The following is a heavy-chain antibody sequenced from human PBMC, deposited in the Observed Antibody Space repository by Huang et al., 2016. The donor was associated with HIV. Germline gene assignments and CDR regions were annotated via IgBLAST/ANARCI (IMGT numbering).Heavy chain of an antibody. Sequence: QVQLVQSGAEVKKPGASVKVSCKASGYAFTSYYMHWVRQAPGQGLEWMGIIEPSDGSTSYAQKFQGRVTTTRDTSTNTVFMELSSLRSEDTAVYYCARDRDFYDSSGYWGFNYFDYWGQGTLVTVSS. J-gene: IGHJ4*02. CDR1: GYAFTSYY. V-gene: IGHV1-46*01. D-gene: IGHD3-22*01. CDR3: ARDRDFYDSSGYWGFNYFDY. CDR2: IEPSDGST.